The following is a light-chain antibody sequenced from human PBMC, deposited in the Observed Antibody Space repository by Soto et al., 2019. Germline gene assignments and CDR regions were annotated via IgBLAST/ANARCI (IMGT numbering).Light chain of an antibody. CDR1: QTVATN. V-gene: IGKV3-15*01. CDR3: QQYNNWPLFT. CDR2: GAT. Sequence: EIVMTQSPATLSVSPGERATLSCRASQTVATNVAWYQQKPGQAPRLLMYGATSRATGIPARFSASGSGTEFILTISSLQSEDYAIYYCQQYNNWPLFTFGPGTKVDIK. J-gene: IGKJ3*01.